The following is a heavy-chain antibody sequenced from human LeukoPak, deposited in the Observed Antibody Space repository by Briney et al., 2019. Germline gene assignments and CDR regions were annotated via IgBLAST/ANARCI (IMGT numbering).Heavy chain of an antibody. CDR2: ISGSAGST. CDR1: GFTFSNYA. V-gene: IGHV3-23*01. Sequence: PGGSLRLSCAASGFTFSNYAMSWVRQAPGKGLEWVSAISGSAGSTYYADSVKGRFTISRDNSKNTLYLQMNSLRAEDTAVYFCARYTTGHGFDFWGQGTLVTVSS. D-gene: IGHD6-19*01. J-gene: IGHJ4*02. CDR3: ARYTTGHGFDF.